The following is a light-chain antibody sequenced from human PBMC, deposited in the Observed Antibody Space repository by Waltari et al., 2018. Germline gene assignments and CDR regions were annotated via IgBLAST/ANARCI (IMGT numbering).Light chain of an antibody. J-gene: IGLJ2*01. CDR2: KDT. CDR3: LSADSSGTYRV. Sequence: SYELTQPPSVSVSLGQMARITCPGEALPKKYAYGYQQKPAQLPGLVLYKDTERPSGIPERFSGSSSGTIVTLTISGVQAEDEADYYCLSADSSGTYRVFGGGTKLTVL. CDR1: ALPKKY. V-gene: IGLV3-16*01.